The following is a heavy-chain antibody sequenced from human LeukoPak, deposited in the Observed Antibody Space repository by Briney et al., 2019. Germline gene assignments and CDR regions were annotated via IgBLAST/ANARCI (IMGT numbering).Heavy chain of an antibody. Sequence: ASVKVSCKASGYTFTSYGISWVRQAPGQGLERMGWISAYNGNTNYAQKLQGRVTMTTDTSTSTAYMELRSLRSDDTAVYYCARARVGATPFDYWGQGTLVTVSS. J-gene: IGHJ4*02. CDR3: ARARVGATPFDY. CDR1: GYTFTSYG. V-gene: IGHV1-18*01. D-gene: IGHD1-26*01. CDR2: ISAYNGNT.